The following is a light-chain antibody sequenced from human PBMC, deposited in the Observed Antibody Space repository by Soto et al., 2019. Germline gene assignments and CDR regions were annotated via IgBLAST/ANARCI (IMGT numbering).Light chain of an antibody. CDR2: YDD. CDR1: SSNIGNNA. J-gene: IGLJ1*01. Sequence: QAVLTQPPSVSEAPTQRVTISCSGSSSNIGNNAVNWYQQLPGKPPKLLIYYDDLLPSGVSDRFSGSKSGTSASLAISGLQSEDEADYYCAAWDDSLNGSYVFGTGTKLTVL. V-gene: IGLV1-36*01. CDR3: AAWDDSLNGSYV.